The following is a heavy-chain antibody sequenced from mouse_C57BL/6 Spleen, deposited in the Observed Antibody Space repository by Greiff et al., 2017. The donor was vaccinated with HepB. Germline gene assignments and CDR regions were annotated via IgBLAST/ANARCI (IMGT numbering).Heavy chain of an antibody. D-gene: IGHD2-4*01. Sequence: DVKLQESGAALVRPGASVKLSCTASGFNIKDDYMPWVKQRPEQGLEWIGWIDTENGDTEYASKFQGKATITAYTSSNTAYLQLRSLTSEDQAVYYCTTGGDYDDGGYSMDYWGQGTSVTVSS. CDR2: IDTENGDT. CDR3: TTGGDYDDGGYSMDY. CDR1: GFNIKDDY. J-gene: IGHJ4*01. V-gene: IGHV14-4*01.